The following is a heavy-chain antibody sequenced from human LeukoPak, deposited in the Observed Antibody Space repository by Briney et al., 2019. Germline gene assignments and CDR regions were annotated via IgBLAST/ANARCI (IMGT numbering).Heavy chain of an antibody. Sequence: GGSLRLSCAASGFTFSSYAMSWVRQAPGKGLEWVSAISGSGGSTYYADSVKGRFTISRDNSKNTLYLQMNSLRAEDTAVYYCARVGCSSTSCYRPFDYWGQGTLVTVSS. V-gene: IGHV3-23*01. J-gene: IGHJ4*02. CDR2: ISGSGGST. CDR3: ARVGCSSTSCYRPFDY. D-gene: IGHD2-2*01. CDR1: GFTFSSYA.